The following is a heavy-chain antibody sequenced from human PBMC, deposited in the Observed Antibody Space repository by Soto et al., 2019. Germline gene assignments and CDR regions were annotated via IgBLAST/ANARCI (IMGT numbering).Heavy chain of an antibody. CDR3: ARDPLGYSYGPNCFDY. D-gene: IGHD5-18*01. Sequence: PGGSLRLSCAASGFTFSSYAMHWVRQAPGKGLEWVAVISYDGSNKYYADSVKGRFTISRDNSKNTLYLQMNSLRAEDTAVYYCARDPLGYSYGPNCFDYWGQGTLVTVSS. J-gene: IGHJ4*02. CDR2: ISYDGSNK. V-gene: IGHV3-30-3*01. CDR1: GFTFSSYA.